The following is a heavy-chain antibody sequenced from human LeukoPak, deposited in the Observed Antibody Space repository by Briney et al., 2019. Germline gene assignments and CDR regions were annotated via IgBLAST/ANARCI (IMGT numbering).Heavy chain of an antibody. J-gene: IGHJ4*02. CDR3: ARDGNDILTDHFDS. D-gene: IGHD3-9*01. CDR2: INPNSGGT. V-gene: IGHV1-2*02. Sequence: ASVKVSCKASGYTFTGYYIRWVRQAPGQGLEWMGWINPNSGGTNYAQKFQGRVTMTRYTSISTAYMELSRLRPDDTAVYYCARDGNDILTDHFDSWGQGTLVTVSS. CDR1: GYTFTGYY.